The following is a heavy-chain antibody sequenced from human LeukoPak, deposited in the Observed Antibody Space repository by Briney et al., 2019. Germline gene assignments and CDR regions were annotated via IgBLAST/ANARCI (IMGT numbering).Heavy chain of an antibody. Sequence: SVKVSCKASGGTFSSYAISWVRQAPGQGLEWMGRIIPILVIANYAQKFQGRVTITADKSTSTAYMELSSLRSEDTAVYYCARGNSGSDDAFDIWGQGTMVTVSS. D-gene: IGHD1-26*01. V-gene: IGHV1-69*04. CDR3: ARGNSGSDDAFDI. J-gene: IGHJ3*02. CDR2: IIPILVIA. CDR1: GGTFSSYA.